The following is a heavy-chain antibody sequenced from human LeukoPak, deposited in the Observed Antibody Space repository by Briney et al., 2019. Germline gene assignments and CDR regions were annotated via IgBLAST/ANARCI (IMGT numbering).Heavy chain of an antibody. D-gene: IGHD3-10*01. CDR3: ARASMVRGSNEYYFDY. V-gene: IGHV1-18*01. CDR2: ISAYNGNT. CDR1: GHTFTSYG. Sequence: ASVKVSCKASGHTFTSYGISWVRQAPGQGLEWMGWISAYNGNTNYAQKLQGRVTMTTDTSTSTAYMELRSLRSDDTAVYYCARASMVRGSNEYYFDYWGQGTLVTVSS. J-gene: IGHJ4*02.